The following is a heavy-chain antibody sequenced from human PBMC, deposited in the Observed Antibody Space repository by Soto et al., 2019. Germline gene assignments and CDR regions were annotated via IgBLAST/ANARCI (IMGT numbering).Heavy chain of an antibody. CDR2: IYYSGST. D-gene: IGHD2-21*02. Sequence: QVQLQESGPGLVKPSQTLSLTCTVSGGSISSGDYYWSWIRQPPGKGLEWIGYIYYSGSTHYNPSLKRRVTISVDRSKNQFSLKLSSVTAADTAVYYCARGKGDWTDAFDIWGQGTMVTVSS. CDR1: GGSISSGDYY. CDR3: ARGKGDWTDAFDI. J-gene: IGHJ3*02. V-gene: IGHV4-30-4*01.